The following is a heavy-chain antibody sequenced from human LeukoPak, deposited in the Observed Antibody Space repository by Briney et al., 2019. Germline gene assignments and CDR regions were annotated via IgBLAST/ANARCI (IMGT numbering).Heavy chain of an antibody. J-gene: IGHJ4*02. V-gene: IGHV3-23*01. CDR1: GFTFSNYA. CDR3: AKDWDDSDSSSSEGGFDY. CDR2: INTSGGTT. Sequence: GGSLRLSCAASGFTFSNYAMNWVRQPPGKGLEWVSSINTSGGTTFYADSVKGRFTISRDNSKNTLYLQMNSLRAEDTAVYYRAKDWDDSDSSSSEGGFDYWGQGTLVTVSS. D-gene: IGHD6-6*01.